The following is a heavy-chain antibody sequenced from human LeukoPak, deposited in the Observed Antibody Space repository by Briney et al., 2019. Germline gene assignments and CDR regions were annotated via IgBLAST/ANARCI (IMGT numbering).Heavy chain of an antibody. V-gene: IGHV3-30-3*01. CDR1: GFTFSNYA. CDR3: ARSRASGGYGSYYFDY. D-gene: IGHD3-10*01. J-gene: IGHJ4*02. CDR2: ISNDGSTK. Sequence: GGSLRLSCAASGFTFSNYAMSWVRQAPGKGLEWVVVISNDGSTKYYADSVKGRFTISRDNSKNTLYLQMNSLRADDTAVYYCARSRASGGYGSYYFDYWGQGTLVTVSS.